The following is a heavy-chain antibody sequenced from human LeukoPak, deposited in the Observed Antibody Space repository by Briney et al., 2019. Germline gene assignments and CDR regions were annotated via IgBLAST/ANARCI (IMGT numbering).Heavy chain of an antibody. Sequence: GGSLRLSCAASGFTFDDYAMHWVRQAPGKGLEWVSLISGDGGSTYYADSVKGRFTISRDNSKNPLYLQMNSLRTEDTALYYCAKVLNANYYYYYMDVWGKGTTVTVSS. CDR1: GFTFDDYA. J-gene: IGHJ6*03. CDR3: AKVLNANYYYYYMDV. V-gene: IGHV3-43*02. D-gene: IGHD3-3*02. CDR2: ISGDGGST.